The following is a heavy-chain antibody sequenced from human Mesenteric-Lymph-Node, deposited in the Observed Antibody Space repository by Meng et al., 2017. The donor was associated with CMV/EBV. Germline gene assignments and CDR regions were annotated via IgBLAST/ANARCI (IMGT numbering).Heavy chain of an antibody. CDR3: ARWRGAAVGISYRYFGMDV. V-gene: IGHV4-61*01. Sequence: SETLSLTCTVSGGSVRSDSHYWSWIRQPPGKGLEWIGEIYHSGSTNNNPSLQSRVTISVDKSKNLFSLILTSVTAADTAVYYCARWRGAAVGISYRYFGMDVWGQGTTVTVSS. CDR2: IYHSGST. J-gene: IGHJ6*02. CDR1: GGSVRSDSHY. D-gene: IGHD6-13*01.